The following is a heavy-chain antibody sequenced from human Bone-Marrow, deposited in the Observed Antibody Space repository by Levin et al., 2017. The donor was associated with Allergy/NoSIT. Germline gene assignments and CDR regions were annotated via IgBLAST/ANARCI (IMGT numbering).Heavy chain of an antibody. V-gene: IGHV3-53*01. J-gene: IGHJ5*02. CDR2: IYSGGST. Sequence: GGSLRLSCAASGFTVSSNYMSWVRQAPGKGPEWVSVIYSGGSTYYADSVKGRFTISRDNSKNTLYLQMNSLRAEDTAVYYCARGWFGELLYRWGQGTLVTVAS. D-gene: IGHD3-10*01. CDR1: GFTVSSNY. CDR3: ARGWFGELLYR.